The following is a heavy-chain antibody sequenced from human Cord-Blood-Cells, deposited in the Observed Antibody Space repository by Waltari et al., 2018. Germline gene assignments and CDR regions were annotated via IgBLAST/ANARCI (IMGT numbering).Heavy chain of an antibody. D-gene: IGHD3-10*01. CDR2: SSGSGGSK. CDR1: GFTFSSYA. Sequence: EVQLLESGGGLVQPGGSLRLSCAASGFTFSSYARSWVRQAPGKGLEWVSASSGSGGSKYYSDSVKDRLTISRDNPKNTLYLQMNSLRAEDTAVYYCAKVQKGGVRGVFDYWGQGTLVTVSS. CDR3: AKVQKGGVRGVFDY. V-gene: IGHV3-23*01. J-gene: IGHJ4*02.